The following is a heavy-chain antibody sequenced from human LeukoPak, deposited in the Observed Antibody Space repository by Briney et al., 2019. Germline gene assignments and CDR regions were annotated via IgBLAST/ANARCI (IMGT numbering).Heavy chain of an antibody. V-gene: IGHV4-38-2*02. J-gene: IGHJ4*02. CDR2: IYHSGST. CDR1: GYSISSGYY. Sequence: SETLSLTCTVSGYSISSGYYWGWIRPPPGKGLEWIGSIYHSGSTYYNPSLKSRVTISVDTSKDHFSLKLSSVTAADTAVYYCARDSIAAAADYFDYWGQGTLVTVSS. D-gene: IGHD6-13*01. CDR3: ARDSIAAAADYFDY.